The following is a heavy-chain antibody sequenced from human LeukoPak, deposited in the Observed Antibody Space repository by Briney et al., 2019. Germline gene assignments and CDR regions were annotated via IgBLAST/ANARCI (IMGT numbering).Heavy chain of an antibody. CDR3: ARGVEPLAANTLAY. D-gene: IGHD1-14*01. CDR1: GVTFSDYA. V-gene: IGHV3-23*01. Sequence: GGSLRLSCVASGVTFSDYAMNWVRQAPGKGLEWVSAITASGYSTYYADSVKGRFTISRDNSRNTLYLQMNSLRADDTAVYYCARGVEPLAANTLAYWGQGTLVTVSS. J-gene: IGHJ4*02. CDR2: ITASGYST.